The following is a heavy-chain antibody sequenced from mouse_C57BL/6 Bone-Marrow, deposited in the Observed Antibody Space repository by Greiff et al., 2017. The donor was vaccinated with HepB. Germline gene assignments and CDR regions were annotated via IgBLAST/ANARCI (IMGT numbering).Heavy chain of an antibody. J-gene: IGHJ1*03. D-gene: IGHD2-5*01. CDR1: GYSFTDYN. V-gene: IGHV1-39*01. Sequence: EVHLVESGPELVKPGASVKISCKASGYSFTDYNMNWVKQSNGKSLEWIGVINPNYGTTSYNQKFKGKATLTVDQSSSTAYMQLNSLTSEDSAVYYCASSSYYSNYDWYFDVWGTGTTVTVSS. CDR3: ASSSYYSNYDWYFDV. CDR2: INPNYGTT.